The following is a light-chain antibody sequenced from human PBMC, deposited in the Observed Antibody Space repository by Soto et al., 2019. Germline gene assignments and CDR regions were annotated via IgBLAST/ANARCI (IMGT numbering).Light chain of an antibody. Sequence: IVMTQSPDSLAVSLGERATINCKSSRSVLHNNKNYFAWYQQKPGQPPKVLIYWASTRESGVPDRFSGSGSGTDFTLTISSLQAEDVAVYYCQQYYSSPLAFGGGTKVEIK. CDR1: RSVLHNNKNY. CDR2: WAS. CDR3: QQYYSSPLA. J-gene: IGKJ4*01. V-gene: IGKV4-1*01.